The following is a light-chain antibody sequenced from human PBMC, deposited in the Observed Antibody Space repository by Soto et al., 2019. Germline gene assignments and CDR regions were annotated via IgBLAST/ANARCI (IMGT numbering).Light chain of an antibody. J-gene: IGLJ1*01. CDR2: DVS. CDR3: SSWTISSTPLYV. V-gene: IGLV2-14*01. CDR1: SSDVGGYNY. Sequence: QSALTQPASVSGSPGQSITISCTGTSSDVGGYNYVSWYQQHPGKAPKLMIYDVSNRPSGVSNRFSGSKSGNTASLTISGLQTEDEADYYCSSWTISSTPLYVFGTGTQLTVL.